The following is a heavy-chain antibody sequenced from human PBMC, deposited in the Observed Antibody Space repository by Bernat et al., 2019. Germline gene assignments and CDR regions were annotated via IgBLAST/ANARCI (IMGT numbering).Heavy chain of an antibody. CDR3: AKGTGYHYYYYMDV. J-gene: IGHJ6*03. V-gene: IGHV3-9*01. Sequence: EVQLVESGGGLVQPGRSLRLSCAASGFTFDDYAMHWVRQAPGKGLEWVSSISGNSGSKDYADSVKGRFAISRDNAKNSLYLQMNSLRPEDTAFYYCAKGTGYHYYYYMDVWGKGTTVNVSS. CDR2: ISGNSGSK. D-gene: IGHD3/OR15-3a*01. CDR1: GFTFDDYA.